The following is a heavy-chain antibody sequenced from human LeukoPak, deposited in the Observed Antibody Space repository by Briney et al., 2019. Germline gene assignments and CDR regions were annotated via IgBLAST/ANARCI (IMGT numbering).Heavy chain of an antibody. D-gene: IGHD6-13*01. CDR1: GYPFTSYG. J-gene: IGHJ3*02. CDR3: ARVPYSSKMGWAFDI. Sequence: VASVKVSCKASGYPFTSYGISWVRQAPGQGLEWMVWISAYNGNTNYAQKLHGRVTMTTDTSTSTAYMELRSLRSDDTAVYYCARVPYSSKMGWAFDIWGQGTMVTVSS. CDR2: ISAYNGNT. V-gene: IGHV1-18*01.